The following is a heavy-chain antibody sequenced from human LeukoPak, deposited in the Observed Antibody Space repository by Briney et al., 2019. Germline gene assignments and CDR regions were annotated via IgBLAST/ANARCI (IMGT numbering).Heavy chain of an antibody. Sequence: SETLSLACAVSGGSISTRYYYWGWIRQPPGKGLEWIGTIHDSGSTYYSPSLKSQVTISVDTSNNQFSLKLSSVTAGDTAVYYCASLYFYGSGSFPNYWGQGILVTVST. V-gene: IGHV4-39*01. CDR1: GGSISTRYYY. J-gene: IGHJ4*02. D-gene: IGHD3-10*01. CDR3: ASLYFYGSGSFPNY. CDR2: IHDSGST.